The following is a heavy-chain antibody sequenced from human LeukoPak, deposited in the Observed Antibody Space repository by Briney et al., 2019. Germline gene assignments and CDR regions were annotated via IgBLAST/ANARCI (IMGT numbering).Heavy chain of an antibody. V-gene: IGHV3-21*01. CDR3: ARDVWLATSDY. D-gene: IGHD5-24*01. CDR2: ISSSSSYI. CDR1: GFTFSSYS. J-gene: IGHJ4*02. Sequence: GGSLRLSCAASGFTFSSYSTNWVRQAPGKGLEWVSSISSSSSYIYYADSVKGRFTISRDNAKNSLYLQMNSLRAEDTAVYYCARDVWLATSDYWGQGTLVTVSS.